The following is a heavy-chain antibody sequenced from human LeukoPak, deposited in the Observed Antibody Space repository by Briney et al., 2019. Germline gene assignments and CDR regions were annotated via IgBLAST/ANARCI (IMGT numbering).Heavy chain of an antibody. CDR2: MNPNSGNT. J-gene: IGHJ6*02. Sequence: ASVKVSCKASGYTFTSYDINWVRQATGQGLEWMGWMNPNSGNTGYAQKFQGRVTMTRNTSISTAYMELSSLRSEDTAVYYCARGYITYYDILTGYPTHCYGMDVWGQGTTVTVSS. V-gene: IGHV1-8*01. D-gene: IGHD3-9*01. CDR1: GYTFTSYD. CDR3: ARGYITYYDILTGYPTHCYGMDV.